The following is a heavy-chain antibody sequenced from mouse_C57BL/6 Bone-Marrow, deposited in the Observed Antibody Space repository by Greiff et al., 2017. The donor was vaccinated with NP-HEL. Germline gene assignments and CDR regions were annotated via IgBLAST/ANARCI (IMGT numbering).Heavy chain of an antibody. CDR2: INPSSGYT. D-gene: IGHD1-1*01. CDR1: GYTFTSYW. V-gene: IGHV1-7*01. J-gene: IGHJ4*01. CDR3: ARWGYYGSSLYAMDY. Sequence: VQLQQSGAELAKPGASVKLSCKASGYTFTSYWMHWVKQRPGQGLEWIGYINPSSGYTKYNQKFKDKATSTADKSSSTAYMQLSSLTYEDSAVYYCARWGYYGSSLYAMDYWGQGTSVTVSS.